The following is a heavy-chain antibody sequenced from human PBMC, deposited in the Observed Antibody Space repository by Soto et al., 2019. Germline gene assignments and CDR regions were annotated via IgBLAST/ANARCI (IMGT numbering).Heavy chain of an antibody. D-gene: IGHD5-18*01. Sequence: SETLSLTCTVSGGSISSYYWSWIRQPPGKGLEWIGYIYYSGSTNYNPSLKSRVTISVDTSKNQFSLKLSSVTAADTAVYYCARASAGYRDRAVDYWGQGTLVT. V-gene: IGHV4-59*01. CDR1: GGSISSYY. J-gene: IGHJ4*02. CDR3: ARASAGYRDRAVDY. CDR2: IYYSGST.